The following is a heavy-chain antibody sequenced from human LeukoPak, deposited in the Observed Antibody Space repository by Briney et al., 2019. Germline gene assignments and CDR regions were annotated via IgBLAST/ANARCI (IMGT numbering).Heavy chain of an antibody. Sequence: GVSLRLSCAASGFTFSSYAMSWVRQVPGKGLEWVSVISGGGDNTYYADSVKGRFTISRDNSKNMLYLQMNSLRAEDTAVYYCAKWKYSNSGIDDYWGQGTLVTVSS. D-gene: IGHD6-6*01. J-gene: IGHJ4*02. CDR2: ISGGGDNT. V-gene: IGHV3-23*01. CDR3: AKWKYSNSGIDDY. CDR1: GFTFSSYA.